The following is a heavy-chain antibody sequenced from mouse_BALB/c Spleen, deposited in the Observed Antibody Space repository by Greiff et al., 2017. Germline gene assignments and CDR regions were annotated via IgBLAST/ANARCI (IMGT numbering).Heavy chain of an antibody. CDR3: ARHITTVAFDY. V-gene: IGHV5-9-3*01. D-gene: IGHD1-1*01. CDR1: GFTFSSYA. CDR2: ISSGGSYT. J-gene: IGHJ2*01. Sequence: EVQVVESGGGLVKPGGSLKLSCAASGFTFSSYAMSWVRQTPEKRLEWVATISSGGSYTYYPDSVKGRFTISRDNAKNTLYLQMSSLRSEDTAMYYCARHITTVAFDYWGQGTTLTVSS.